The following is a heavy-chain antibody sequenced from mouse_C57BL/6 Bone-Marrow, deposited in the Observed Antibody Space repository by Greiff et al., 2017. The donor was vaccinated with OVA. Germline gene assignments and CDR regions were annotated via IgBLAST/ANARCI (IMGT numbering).Heavy chain of an antibody. CDR3: ANWGYWYFDV. V-gene: IGHV1-9*01. CDR2: ILPGSGIT. D-gene: IGHD4-1*02. Sequence: LQQSGASLLPPASSFPLSSKSPFSPFPCSFLSFFPPTPFPFLSFIGSILPGSGITNYNEKFNGKATFTADTSSNTAYMQLSSLTTEDSAIYYCANWGYWYFDVWGTGTTVTVSS. CDR1: FSPFPCSF. J-gene: IGHJ1*03.